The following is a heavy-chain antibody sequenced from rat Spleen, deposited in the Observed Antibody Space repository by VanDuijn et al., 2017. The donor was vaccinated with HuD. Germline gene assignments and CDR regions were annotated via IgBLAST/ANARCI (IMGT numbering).Heavy chain of an antibody. CDR3: AKDPNYGYKGGFDY. CDR2: ITKTGGST. CDR1: GFTFNNYW. J-gene: IGHJ2*01. V-gene: IGHV5-31*01. D-gene: IGHD1-9*01. Sequence: EVQLVESGGGLVQPGRSLKLSCVASGFTFNNYWMTWIRQAPGKGLEWIASITKTGGSTYYPDSVKGRFTISRDNTKSTLYLQMESLRSEDTATYYCAKDPNYGYKGGFDYWGQGVMVTVSS.